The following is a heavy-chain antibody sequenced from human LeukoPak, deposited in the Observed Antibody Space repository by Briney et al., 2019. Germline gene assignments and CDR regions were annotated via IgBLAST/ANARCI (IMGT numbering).Heavy chain of an antibody. CDR3: ARAAGGRYCSSTSCYAIDY. CDR1: DGSFSGYY. Sequence: SETLSLTCAVYDGSFSGYYWSWIRQPPGKGLEWIGEINHSGSTNYNPSLKSRVTISVDTSKNQFSLKLSSVTAADTAVYYCARAAGGRYCSSTSCYAIDYWGQGTLVTVSS. V-gene: IGHV4-34*01. CDR2: INHSGST. J-gene: IGHJ4*02. D-gene: IGHD2-2*01.